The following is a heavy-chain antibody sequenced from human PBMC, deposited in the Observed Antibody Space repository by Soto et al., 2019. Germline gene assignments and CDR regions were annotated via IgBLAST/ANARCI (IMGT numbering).Heavy chain of an antibody. CDR1: GFTFSSYD. Sequence: GGSLRLSCAASGFTFSSYDMHWVRQATGKGLEWVSAIGTAGVTYYPGSVKGRFTISRENTKNSLYLQMNSLRAGDTAVYYCARAREGGKGELGYFDYWGQGTLVTVSS. CDR3: ARAREGGKGELGYFDY. V-gene: IGHV3-13*01. J-gene: IGHJ4*02. CDR2: IGTAGVT. D-gene: IGHD3-16*01.